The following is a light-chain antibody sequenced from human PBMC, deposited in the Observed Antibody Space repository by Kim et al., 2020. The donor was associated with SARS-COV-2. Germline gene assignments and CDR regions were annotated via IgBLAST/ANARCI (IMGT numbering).Light chain of an antibody. V-gene: IGKV4-1*01. Sequence: RAAINCKSSQNIFIGFTNTSYLAWFQQSQGQPPKLLIYWASTRESGVPDRFSGSASGTTFSLTISSLQPEDVAMYYCQQYYSTPYTFGQGTKLEI. J-gene: IGKJ2*01. CDR1: QNIFIGFTNTSY. CDR3: QQYYSTPYT. CDR2: WAS.